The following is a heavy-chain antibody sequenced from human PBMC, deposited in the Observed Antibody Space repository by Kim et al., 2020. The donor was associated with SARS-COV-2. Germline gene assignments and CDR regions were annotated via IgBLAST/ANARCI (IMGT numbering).Heavy chain of an antibody. V-gene: IGHV3-15*01. CDR3: TTGIAARPYYYYGMDV. CDR1: GFTFSNAW. J-gene: IGHJ6*02. D-gene: IGHD6-6*01. CDR2: IKSKTDGGTT. Sequence: GGSLRLSCAASGFTFSNAWMSWVRQAPGKGLEWVGRIKSKTDGGTTDYAAPVKGRFTISRDDSKNTLYLQMNSLKTEDTAVYYCTTGIAARPYYYYGMDVWGQGTTVTVSS.